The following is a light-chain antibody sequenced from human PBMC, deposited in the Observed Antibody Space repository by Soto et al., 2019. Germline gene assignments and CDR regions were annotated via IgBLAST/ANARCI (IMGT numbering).Light chain of an antibody. CDR1: SSDVGGYNY. V-gene: IGLV2-14*03. CDR3: SSYTSTTTVA. CDR2: DVS. J-gene: IGLJ2*01. Sequence: QSALTQPASVSGSPGQSITIPCTGTSSDVGGYNYVSWYQQHPGKAPKLMIYDVSNRPSGVSNRFSGSKSGNTAYLTISGLQAEDEAEYYCSSYTSTTTVALGGGTKVTVL.